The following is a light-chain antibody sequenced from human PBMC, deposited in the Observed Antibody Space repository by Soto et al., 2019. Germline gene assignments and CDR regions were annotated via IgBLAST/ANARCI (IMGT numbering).Light chain of an antibody. V-gene: IGKV3-20*01. CDR1: QGIKDY. J-gene: IGKJ4*01. CDR3: QQYSSSPLT. CDR2: SAS. Sequence: EIVMTQSPATLSVSPGERATLSCRASQGIKDYLAWFQQKPGQAPRLLIHSASSGATGIPDRFSGSGSGTDFTLTISRLEPEDFAVYYCQQYSSSPLTFGGGTKVDIK.